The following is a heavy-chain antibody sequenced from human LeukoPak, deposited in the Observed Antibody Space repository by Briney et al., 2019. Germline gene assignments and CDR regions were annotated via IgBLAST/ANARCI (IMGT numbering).Heavy chain of an antibody. J-gene: IGHJ4*02. D-gene: IGHD5-18*01. CDR2: ISYDGSNK. Sequence: GGSLRLSCAASGFTFSSYAMRRVRQAPGKGLEWVAVISYDGSNKYYADSVKGRFTISRDNSKNTLYLQMNSLRAEDTAVYYCARDILMDTAMVPPIPFDYWGQGTLVTVSS. V-gene: IGHV3-30-3*01. CDR3: ARDILMDTAMVPPIPFDY. CDR1: GFTFSSYA.